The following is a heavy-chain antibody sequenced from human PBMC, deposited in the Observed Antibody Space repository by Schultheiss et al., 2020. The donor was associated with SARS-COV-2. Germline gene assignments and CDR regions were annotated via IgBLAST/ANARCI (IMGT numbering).Heavy chain of an antibody. Sequence: GGSLRLSCAVSGFPLSSCSMHWVRQAPGKGLEWVAGISYDDSNKYYADSVKGRVTISRDNSKNTLYLHMNSLKTDDTAVYYRARVAFDEVAGHFDYWGQGTLVTVSS. D-gene: IGHD6-19*01. CDR2: ISYDDSNK. V-gene: IGHV3-30*04. CDR3: ARVAFDEVAGHFDY. CDR1: GFPLSSCS. J-gene: IGHJ4*02.